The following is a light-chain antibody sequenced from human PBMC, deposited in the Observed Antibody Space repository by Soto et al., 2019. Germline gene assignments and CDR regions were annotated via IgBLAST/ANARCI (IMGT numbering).Light chain of an antibody. J-gene: IGKJ2*01. V-gene: IGKV1-5*01. CDR3: QQYDSSSPT. CDR1: QNISVW. Sequence: DIQMTQSPSTLSASVGDGVTITCRASQNISVWLAWYQQRPGKAPKILIYDASSLETGVPSRFSGSGSGTEFTLTVRSLQPDDFATYCCQQYDSSSPTFGQGTKLEIK. CDR2: DAS.